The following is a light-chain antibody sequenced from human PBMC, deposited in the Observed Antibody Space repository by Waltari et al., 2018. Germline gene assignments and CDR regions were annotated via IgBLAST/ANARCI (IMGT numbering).Light chain of an antibody. J-gene: IGLJ3*02. CDR1: GSNIGAGYD. Sequence: QSVLTQPPSVSGAPGQRVTISCPGSGSNIGAGYDVHWYQQLPRAAPKRLIYGSSTRPLGVPDRFFVATSGTSASLAITGLQAEDEADYYCQSYDTSLSVVFGGGTKLTVL. CDR3: QSYDTSLSVV. CDR2: GSS. V-gene: IGLV1-40*01.